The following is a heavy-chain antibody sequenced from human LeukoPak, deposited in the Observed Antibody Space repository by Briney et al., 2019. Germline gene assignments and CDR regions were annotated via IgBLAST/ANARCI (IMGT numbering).Heavy chain of an antibody. J-gene: IGHJ4*02. V-gene: IGHV6-1*01. D-gene: IGHD3-22*01. Sequence: SQTLSLTCAISGDSVSSNSAAWNWIRQSPSRGLEWLGRTYYRSKWYNDYAVSVKSRITINPDTSKNQFSPQLNSVTPEDTAVYYCARSYDSSGYIAPFDYWGQGTLVTVSS. CDR3: ARSYDSSGYIAPFDY. CDR2: TYYRSKWYN. CDR1: GDSVSSNSAA.